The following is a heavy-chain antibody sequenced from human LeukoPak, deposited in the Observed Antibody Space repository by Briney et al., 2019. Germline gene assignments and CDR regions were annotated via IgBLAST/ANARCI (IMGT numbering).Heavy chain of an antibody. J-gene: IGHJ4*02. D-gene: IGHD6-13*01. CDR1: GFAFSSYD. CDR2: ISGSGDRT. V-gene: IGHV3-23*01. CDR3: ARDADSSSWYHFDY. Sequence: GGSLRLSCAASGFAFSSYDMSWVRQAPGKGLEWVSAISGSGDRTFYRDSVKGRFTISRDNSKNTLYLQMYSLGAEDTAVYYCARDADSSSWYHFDYWGQGTLVTVSS.